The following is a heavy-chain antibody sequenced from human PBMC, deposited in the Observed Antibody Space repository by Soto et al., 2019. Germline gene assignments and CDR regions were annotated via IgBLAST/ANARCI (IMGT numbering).Heavy chain of an antibody. V-gene: IGHV3-7*04. CDR1: GFTFRSHW. Sequence: PGGSLRLSCAASGFTFRSHWMSWVRQAPGKGLEWVANIKQDGSEKYYVDSVKGRVTISRDNAKNSLYLQMNSLRAEDTAVYYCARADYYDSSGYYCGNWGQGTLVTVS. CDR3: ARADYYDSSGYYCGN. J-gene: IGHJ4*02. D-gene: IGHD3-22*01. CDR2: IKQDGSEK.